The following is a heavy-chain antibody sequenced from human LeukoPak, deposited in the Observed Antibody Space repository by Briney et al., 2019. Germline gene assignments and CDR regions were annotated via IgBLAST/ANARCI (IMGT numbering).Heavy chain of an antibody. Sequence: ASVKVSCKASGGTFSSDAISWVRQAPGQGLEWMGWINPNSGGTNYAQKFQGRVTMTRDTSISTAYMELSRPRSDDTAVYYCAREQWLNSAFDIWGQGTMVTVSS. CDR2: INPNSGGT. J-gene: IGHJ3*02. CDR3: AREQWLNSAFDI. V-gene: IGHV1-2*02. D-gene: IGHD6-19*01. CDR1: GGTFSSDA.